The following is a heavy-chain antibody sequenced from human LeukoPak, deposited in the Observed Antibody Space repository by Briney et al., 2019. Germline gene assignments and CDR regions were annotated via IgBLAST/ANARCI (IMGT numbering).Heavy chain of an antibody. Sequence: SETLSLTCAVYGGSFSGYYWSWIRQPPGKGLEWIGEINHSGSTNYNPSLKSRVTISVDTSKNQFSLKLSSVTAADTAVYYCARRRPRGFDYWGQGTLVTVSS. D-gene: IGHD3-10*01. CDR2: INHSGST. V-gene: IGHV4-34*01. CDR3: ARRRPRGFDY. CDR1: GGSFSGYY. J-gene: IGHJ4*02.